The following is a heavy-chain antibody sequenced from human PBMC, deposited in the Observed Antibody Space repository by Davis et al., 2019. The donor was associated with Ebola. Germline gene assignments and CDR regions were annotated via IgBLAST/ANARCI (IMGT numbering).Heavy chain of an antibody. CDR2: ISSDEVNE. Sequence: GESLKIPCAASGFGFSSQSMHLVRQAPGKGPEWEAVISSDEVNEYYGDSVKGRFTISRDNTRNTLTLEMRRLREDDTALYYCATDGAGPEYYFDSWGQGTLVTVSS. D-gene: IGHD1-14*01. V-gene: IGHV3-30*03. CDR1: GFGFSSQS. J-gene: IGHJ4*02. CDR3: ATDGAGPEYYFDS.